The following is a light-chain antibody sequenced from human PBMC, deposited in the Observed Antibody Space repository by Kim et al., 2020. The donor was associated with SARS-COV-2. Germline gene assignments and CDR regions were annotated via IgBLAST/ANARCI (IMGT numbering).Light chain of an antibody. J-gene: IGLJ3*02. CDR1: SGSIVSDF. Sequence: GKTVIISCARSSGSIVSDFVQWFQQRPSSSPTTVIYEDHKRPSGVPDRFSGSVDSSSNSASLTISGLRTEDEADYYCQSYDDNIWVFGGGTQLTVL. CDR2: EDH. V-gene: IGLV6-57*01. CDR3: QSYDDNIWV.